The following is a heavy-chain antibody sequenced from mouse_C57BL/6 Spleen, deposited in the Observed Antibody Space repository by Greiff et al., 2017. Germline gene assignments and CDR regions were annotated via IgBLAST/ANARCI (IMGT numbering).Heavy chain of an antibody. V-gene: IGHV1-42*01. D-gene: IGHD3-2*02. CDR3: ARAQGFAY. J-gene: IGHJ3*01. CDR1: GYSFTGYY. CDR2: INPSTGGT. Sequence: EVKLQESGPELVKPGASVKISCKASGYSFTGYYMNWVKQSPEKSLEWIGEINPSTGGTTYNQKFKAKATLTVDKSSSTAYMQLKSLTSEDSAVYYCARAQGFAYWGQGTLVTVSA.